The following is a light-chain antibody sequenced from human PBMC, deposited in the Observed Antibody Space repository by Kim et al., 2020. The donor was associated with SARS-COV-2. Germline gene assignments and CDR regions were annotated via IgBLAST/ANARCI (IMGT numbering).Light chain of an antibody. V-gene: IGLV2-14*03. J-gene: IGLJ1*01. CDR2: DVS. CDR3: SSYTGSSTV. CDR1: SSDFGGHNS. Sequence: QSALTQPASVSGSPGQSITISCTGTSSDFGGHNSVSWYQQYPGKALKLVIYDVSNRPSGISNRFSGSKSGNTAFLTISRLQAEDEADYHCSSYTGSSTVFGTGTKVTVL.